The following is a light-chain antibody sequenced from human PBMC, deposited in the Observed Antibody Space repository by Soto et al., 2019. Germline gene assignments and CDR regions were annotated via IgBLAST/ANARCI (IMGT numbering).Light chain of an antibody. CDR2: GAS. CDR1: QSVSSN. CDR3: QQYNNWPPYT. Sequence: EIVMTQSPATLSVSPGERATLSCRASQSVSSNLAWYQQKPGQAPRLLIYGASTRATGIPARFSGSGSGTEFPLTISSLRSEDFAVYYCQQYNNWPPYTFGQGTKLEIK. J-gene: IGKJ2*01. V-gene: IGKV3-15*01.